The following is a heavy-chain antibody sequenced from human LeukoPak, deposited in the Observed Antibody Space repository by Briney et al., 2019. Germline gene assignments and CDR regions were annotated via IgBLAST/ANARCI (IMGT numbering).Heavy chain of an antibody. CDR3: AKSRSGWYVFDY. J-gene: IGHJ4*02. CDR1: GVTFSTYA. CDR2: ISGSGATT. D-gene: IGHD6-19*01. Sequence: GGSLRLSCAASGVTFSTYAMSWVRQAPGKGLEWVSAISGSGATTTYAASVKGRFTISRDNSENTLFLQMNSLRAEDTAVYYCAKSRSGWYVFDYWGQGTLVTVSS. V-gene: IGHV3-23*01.